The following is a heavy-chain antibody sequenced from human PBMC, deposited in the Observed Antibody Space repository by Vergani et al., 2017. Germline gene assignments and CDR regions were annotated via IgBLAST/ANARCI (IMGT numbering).Heavy chain of an antibody. CDR3: SRVGTNSNRHYLHY. J-gene: IGHJ4*02. V-gene: IGHV1-2*02. CDR2: INPNSGGT. CDR1: GHTFTDYF. D-gene: IGHD4-23*01. Sequence: QVQLVQSGAEVKKPGASVKVSCKASGHTFTDYFMHWVRQAPGQGLEWMGWINPNSGGTNYAQKFQGRVTMTRDTSISTAYMELSNRRSGDTAVYYCSRVGTNSNRHYLHYWGQGTLVAVSP.